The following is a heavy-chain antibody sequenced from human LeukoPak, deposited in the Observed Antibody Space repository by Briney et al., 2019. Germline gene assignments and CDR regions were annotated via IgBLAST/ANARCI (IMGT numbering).Heavy chain of an antibody. V-gene: IGHV1-18*01. Sequence: ASVKVSCKASGGTFSSYAISWVRQAPGQGLEWMGWISVYTGNTNYAQKFQGRLIVTTDTSTSTAHMELRSLTSDDTAVYYCARDQYDSVWGSHRPYFDYWGQGTLVTVSS. CDR2: ISVYTGNT. J-gene: IGHJ4*02. CDR3: ARDQYDSVWGSHRPYFDY. D-gene: IGHD3-16*02. CDR1: GGTFSSYA.